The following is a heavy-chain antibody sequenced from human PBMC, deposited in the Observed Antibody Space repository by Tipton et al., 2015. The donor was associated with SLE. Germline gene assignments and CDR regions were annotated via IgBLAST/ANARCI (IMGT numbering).Heavy chain of an antibody. CDR3: ARGPYYYDSSGPSDV. CDR1: GFTFSNYR. Sequence: SLRLSCAASGFTFSNYRMNWVRQAPGKGLEWVSSISSSSSYIDYADSVKGRFTISRDNAKNSLYLQMNSLRAEDTAVYCCARGPYYYDSSGPSDVWGKGTTVTVSS. CDR2: ISSSSSYI. V-gene: IGHV3-21*01. D-gene: IGHD3-22*01. J-gene: IGHJ6*04.